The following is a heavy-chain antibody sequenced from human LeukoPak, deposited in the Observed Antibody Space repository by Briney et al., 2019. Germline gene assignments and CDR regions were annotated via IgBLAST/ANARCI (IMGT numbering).Heavy chain of an antibody. V-gene: IGHV3-23*01. D-gene: IGHD2-8*02. CDR2: ISGSGGST. Sequence: GGSLRLSCAASGFTFSSYAMSWVRQAPGKGREWVSGISGSGGSTYYADSVRGRFTISRDNSKNTLYMQMNSLRAEDTAVYYCAKDRGVPDYWGQGTLVTVSS. CDR1: GFTFSSYA. J-gene: IGHJ4*02. CDR3: AKDRGVPDY.